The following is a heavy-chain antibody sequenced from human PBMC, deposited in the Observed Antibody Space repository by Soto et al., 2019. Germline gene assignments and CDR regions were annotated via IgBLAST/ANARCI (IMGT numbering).Heavy chain of an antibody. D-gene: IGHD2-15*01. CDR3: VKGTGYCSGGDCSLAFDI. Sequence: ESGGGLGQPGGSLRLSCAASGFTFNNYAMTWVRQTPGKGLECVSGISGSGGSTYYADSVKGRFTISRDNSKNTLYLQMNRLRADDTAVYYCVKGTGYCSGGDCSLAFDIWGQGTMVTVSS. CDR1: GFTFNNYA. CDR2: ISGSGGST. J-gene: IGHJ3*02. V-gene: IGHV3-23*01.